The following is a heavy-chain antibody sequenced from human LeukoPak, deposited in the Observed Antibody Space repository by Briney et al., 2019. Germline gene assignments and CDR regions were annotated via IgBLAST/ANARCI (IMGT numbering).Heavy chain of an antibody. CDR2: IYYSGST. Sequence: PSETLSLTCTVSGGSISGYYCNWIRQPPGKGLEWIGYIYYSGSTNCNPSLKSRVTVSLDTSKNQFSLKLSSVTAADTAVYYCARSSYRSTWYPSGGWGQGTLVTVSS. CDR1: GGSISGYY. D-gene: IGHD6-13*01. V-gene: IGHV4-59*01. CDR3: ARSSYRSTWYPSGG. J-gene: IGHJ4*02.